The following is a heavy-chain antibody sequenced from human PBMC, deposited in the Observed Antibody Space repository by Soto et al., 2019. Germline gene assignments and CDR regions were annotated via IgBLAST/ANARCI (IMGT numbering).Heavy chain of an antibody. J-gene: IGHJ4*02. D-gene: IGHD1-26*01. V-gene: IGHV3-33*01. CDR3: ARDGEEWELPPHYFDY. Sequence: QVQLVESGGGVVQPGRSLRLSCAASGFTFSSYGMHWVRQAPGKGLEWVAVIWYDGSNKYYADSVKGRFTISRDNSKNTLYLQMNSLRAEDTAVYYCARDGEEWELPPHYFDYWGQGTLVTVSS. CDR2: IWYDGSNK. CDR1: GFTFSSYG.